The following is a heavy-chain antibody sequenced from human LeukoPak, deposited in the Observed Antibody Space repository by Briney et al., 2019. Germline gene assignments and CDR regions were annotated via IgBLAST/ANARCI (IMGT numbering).Heavy chain of an antibody. V-gene: IGHV1-8*01. CDR2: IDPESGYT. CDR1: GYTFITSD. CDR3: TRKLRLDEH. J-gene: IGHJ4*02. Sequence: ASVKVSCKASGYTFITSDINWVRQASGQGLEWMGYIDPESGYTTYAQKFQGRVTMTRDTPTSTAYMELSSLTPDDTAIYYCTRKLRLDEHWGQGTLVAVSS. D-gene: IGHD1-7*01.